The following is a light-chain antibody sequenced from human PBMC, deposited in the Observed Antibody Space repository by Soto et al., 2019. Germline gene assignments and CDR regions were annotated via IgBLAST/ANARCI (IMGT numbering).Light chain of an antibody. CDR1: QSVSSSY. Sequence: EIVLTQSPGTLSLSPGERATLSCRASQSVSSSYLAWYQQKPGQAPRRLIYGASSRATGIPHRFSGSGSGTDFTLTISRLETEDFEVYYCQHYGSSFTFGPGTKVGYQ. CDR3: QHYGSSFT. CDR2: GAS. V-gene: IGKV3-20*01. J-gene: IGKJ3*01.